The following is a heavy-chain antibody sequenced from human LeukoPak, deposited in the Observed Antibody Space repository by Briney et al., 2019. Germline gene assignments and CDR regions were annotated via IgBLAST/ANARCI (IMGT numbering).Heavy chain of an antibody. D-gene: IGHD3-10*01. V-gene: IGHV4-4*07. CDR2: IHSGTT. Sequence: SETLSLTCSVSGGSISSYFLSWIRQPAGKGLEWIGRIHSGTTTYNPSLKSRVTMSLDTSKNQVSLTLRSVTAADTAVYYCASSILWFGESSWGQGTLVTVSS. CDR3: ASSILWFGESS. J-gene: IGHJ5*02. CDR1: GGSISSYF.